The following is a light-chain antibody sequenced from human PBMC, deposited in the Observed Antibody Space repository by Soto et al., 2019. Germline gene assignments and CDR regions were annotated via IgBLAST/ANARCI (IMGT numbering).Light chain of an antibody. CDR1: SSDVGGYDY. J-gene: IGLJ1*01. CDR3: SSYTSSSLYV. V-gene: IGLV2-14*03. CDR2: DVS. Sequence: QSAPPQPASVSGSPGQSITISCTGTSSDVGGYDYVSWYQHHPGKAPKLMIYDVSNRPSGVSNRFSGSKSGNTASLTISGLQAEDEADYYCSSYTSSSLYVFGTGTKVTVL.